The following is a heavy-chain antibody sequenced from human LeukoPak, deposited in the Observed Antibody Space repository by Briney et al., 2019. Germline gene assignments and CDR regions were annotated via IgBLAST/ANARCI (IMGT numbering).Heavy chain of an antibody. CDR3: VKDGCRYRSGPEFDP. V-gene: IGHV3-23*01. CDR2: MSGGGERT. D-gene: IGHD6-19*01. J-gene: IGHJ5*02. Sequence: GGSLRLSCAASGIVFSNTAMNWARQSPGRGLEWVSAMSGGGERTFYADSVKGRFTISRDNSKNMVYLQMNSLRADDTAIYYCVKDGCRYRSGPEFDPRGQGALVTVSS. CDR1: GIVFSNTA.